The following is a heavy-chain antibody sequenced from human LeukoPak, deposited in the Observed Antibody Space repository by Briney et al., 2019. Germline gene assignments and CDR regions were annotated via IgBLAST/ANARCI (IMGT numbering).Heavy chain of an antibody. CDR1: GFTFSAHG. D-gene: IGHD6-6*01. Sequence: PGGSLRLSCAASGFTFSAHGMHWVRLAPGKGLEWVGYISYDGSQISYTESVKGRYTLSRDNSKSTSYLQMNTLRAADTAIYFCAKDLGGSSFVLDYWGQGNLVTVSS. CDR2: ISYDGSQI. V-gene: IGHV3-30*18. CDR3: AKDLGGSSFVLDY. J-gene: IGHJ4*02.